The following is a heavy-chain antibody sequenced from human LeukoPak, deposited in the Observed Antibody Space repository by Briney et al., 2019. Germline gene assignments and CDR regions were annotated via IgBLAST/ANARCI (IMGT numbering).Heavy chain of an antibody. D-gene: IGHD1-26*01. V-gene: IGHV1-18*01. CDR3: ASSFDSGYLFTFDY. Sequence: GASVTVSFKASGYAFTSYGISWVRQAPGQGLEWMGWISAYNGNTNYAQKLQGRVTMTTDTSTSTAYMELRSLRSDDTAVYYCASSFDSGYLFTFDYWGQGTLVTVSS. J-gene: IGHJ4*02. CDR2: ISAYNGNT. CDR1: GYAFTSYG.